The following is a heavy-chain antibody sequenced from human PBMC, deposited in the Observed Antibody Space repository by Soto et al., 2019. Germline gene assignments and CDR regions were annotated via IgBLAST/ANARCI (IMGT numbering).Heavy chain of an antibody. D-gene: IGHD2-15*01. Sequence: GGSLRLSCAASGFTFSSYSMNWVRQAPGKGLEWVSSISSSSSYIYYADSVKGRFTISRDNAKNSLYLQMNSLRAEDTAVYYCARDRSPLRRIVVVVAAPRYYGMDVWGQGTTVTV. CDR2: ISSSSSYI. J-gene: IGHJ6*02. V-gene: IGHV3-21*01. CDR3: ARDRSPLRRIVVVVAAPRYYGMDV. CDR1: GFTFSSYS.